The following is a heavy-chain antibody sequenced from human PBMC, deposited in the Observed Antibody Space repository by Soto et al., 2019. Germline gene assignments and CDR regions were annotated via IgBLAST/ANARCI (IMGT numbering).Heavy chain of an antibody. CDR2: ISGSGGST. D-gene: IGHD6-13*01. Sequence: GGSLRLSCAASGFTFSSYAMSWVRQAPGKGLEWVSAISGSGGSTYYADSVKGRFTISRDNSKNTLYLQMNSLRAEDTAVYYCAKDLFPDPYSNPGEWFDPWGQGTLVTVSS. V-gene: IGHV3-23*01. CDR3: AKDLFPDPYSNPGEWFDP. CDR1: GFTFSSYA. J-gene: IGHJ5*02.